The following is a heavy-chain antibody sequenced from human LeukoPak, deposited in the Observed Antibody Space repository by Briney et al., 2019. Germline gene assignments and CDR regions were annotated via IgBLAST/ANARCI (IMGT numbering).Heavy chain of an antibody. J-gene: IGHJ5*02. V-gene: IGHV3-33*01. D-gene: IGHD3-16*01. CDR1: GFTFSSYG. CDR2: IWYDGSNK. Sequence: GGSLRLSCAASGFTFSSYGMHRVRQAPGKGLEWVAVIWYDGSNKYYADSVKGRFTISRDNSKNTLYLQMNSLRAEDTAVYYCARDLVTTFGGDWFDPWGQGTLVTVSS. CDR3: ARDLVTTFGGDWFDP.